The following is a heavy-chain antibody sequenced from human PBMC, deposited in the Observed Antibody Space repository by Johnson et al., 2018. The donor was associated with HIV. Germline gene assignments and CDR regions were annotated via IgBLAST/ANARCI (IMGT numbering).Heavy chain of an antibody. Sequence: VTLVESGGGLVQPGGYLRLSCAASGFTVSTNYMSWIRQAPGKGLEWVSVIYSGDTIYYADSVKGRFTISRDNAKNSLYLQLNSLRAEDTAVYYCAKDLGNWDSPRSAFDMWGQGTMVTVSS. CDR3: AKDLGNWDSPRSAFDM. CDR1: GFTVSTNY. V-gene: IGHV3-66*01. D-gene: IGHD1/OR15-1a*01. CDR2: IYSGDTI. J-gene: IGHJ3*02.